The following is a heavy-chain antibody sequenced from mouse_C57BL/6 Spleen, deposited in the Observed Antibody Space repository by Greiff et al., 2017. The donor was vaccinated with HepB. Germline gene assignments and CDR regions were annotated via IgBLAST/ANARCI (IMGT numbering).Heavy chain of an antibody. J-gene: IGHJ2*01. CDR1: GYSFTGYY. CDR2: INPSTGGT. D-gene: IGHD1-1*01. CDR3: ARFSYYYGSRDY. V-gene: IGHV1-42*01. Sequence: EVHLVESGPELVKPGASVKISCKASGYSFTGYYMNWVKQSPEKSLEWIGEINPSTGGTTYNQKFKAKATLTVDKSSRTAYMQLKSLTSEDSAVYYCARFSYYYGSRDYWGQGTTLTVSS.